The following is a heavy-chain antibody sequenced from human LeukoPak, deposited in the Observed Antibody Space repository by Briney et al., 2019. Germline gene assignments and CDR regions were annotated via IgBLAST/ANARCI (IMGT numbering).Heavy chain of an antibody. J-gene: IGHJ4*02. D-gene: IGHD6-13*01. V-gene: IGHV4-39*01. CDR3: ARLSPAAGTVYY. Sequence: SETLSLTCTVSGGSISSSSYYWGWIRQPPGKGLEWIGSIYYSGSTYYNPSLKSRVTISVDTSKNQFSLKLSSVTAADTAVYYCARLSPAAGTVYYWGQGTLVTVSS. CDR1: GGSISSSSYY. CDR2: IYYSGST.